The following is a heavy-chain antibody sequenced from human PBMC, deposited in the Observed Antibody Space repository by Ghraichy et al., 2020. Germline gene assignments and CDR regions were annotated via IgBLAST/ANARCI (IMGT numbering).Heavy chain of an antibody. V-gene: IGHV4-34*01. D-gene: IGHD2-15*01. Sequence: SETLSLTCAVYGGSFSDYYWSWIRQAPGQGLEWIGEINHSGSTNYNPSLKSRVTISVDTSKNQFSLKLYSVTAADTAVYYCARGIVVVAAAPGYFDSWGQGTLVTVSS. CDR2: INHSGST. J-gene: IGHJ4*02. CDR1: GGSFSDYY. CDR3: ARGIVVVAAAPGYFDS.